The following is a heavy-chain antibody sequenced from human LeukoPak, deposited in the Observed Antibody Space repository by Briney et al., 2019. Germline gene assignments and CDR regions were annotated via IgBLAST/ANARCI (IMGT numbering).Heavy chain of an antibody. CDR3: AKEGQTPYSSKYSYDY. D-gene: IGHD6-13*01. CDR1: GVTFSSHG. V-gene: IGHV3-30*18. CDR2: VSNDGRTT. J-gene: IGHJ4*02. Sequence: GGSLRLSGAASGVTFSSHGMHWVRQAPGTGLEWVAVVSNDGRTTYYADSVKGRFIISRDNSKSTLYLQLNSLRTEDTAVYYCAKEGQTPYSSKYSYDYWGQGTLVTVSS.